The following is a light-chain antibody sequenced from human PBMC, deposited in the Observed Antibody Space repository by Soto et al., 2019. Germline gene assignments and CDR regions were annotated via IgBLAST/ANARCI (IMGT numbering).Light chain of an antibody. J-gene: IGLJ1*01. Sequence: QSALTQPASVSGSPGQSITISCTGTSSDVGGYNYVSRYQQHPGKAPKLMSYDVSNRPSGVSNRFSGSKSGNTASLTISGLQAEDEADYYCSSYTSSSTYVFGTGTKVTVL. V-gene: IGLV2-14*01. CDR1: SSDVGGYNY. CDR3: SSYTSSSTYV. CDR2: DVS.